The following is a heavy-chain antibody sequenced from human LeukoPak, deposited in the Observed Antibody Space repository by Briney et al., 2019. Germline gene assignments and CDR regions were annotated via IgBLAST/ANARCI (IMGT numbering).Heavy chain of an antibody. CDR3: AKDHDSSGYSDY. J-gene: IGHJ4*02. Sequence: GGSLRLSCAASGFTFSSYGMHWVRQAPGKGLEWVAVISYDGSNKYYAASVKGRFTISRDNSKNTLYLQMNSLRAEDTAVYYCAKDHDSSGYSDYWGQGTLVTVSS. D-gene: IGHD3-22*01. CDR2: ISYDGSNK. CDR1: GFTFSSYG. V-gene: IGHV3-30*18.